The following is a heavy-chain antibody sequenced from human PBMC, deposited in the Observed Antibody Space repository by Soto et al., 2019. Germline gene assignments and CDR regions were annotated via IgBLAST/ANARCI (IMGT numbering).Heavy chain of an antibody. J-gene: IGHJ6*02. Sequence: GGSLRLSCAASGFTFSSYAMSWVRQAPGKGLEWVSAISGSGGSTYYADSVKGRFTISRDNSKNTLYLQMNSLRAEDTAVYYCAKGYANVGSGSLTNLDVWGQGTTVTVSS. CDR1: GFTFSSYA. CDR2: ISGSGGST. CDR3: AKGYANVGSGSLTNLDV. D-gene: IGHD3-10*01. V-gene: IGHV3-23*01.